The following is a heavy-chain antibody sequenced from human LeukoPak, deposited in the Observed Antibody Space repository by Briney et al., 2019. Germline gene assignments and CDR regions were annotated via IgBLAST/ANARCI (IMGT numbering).Heavy chain of an antibody. D-gene: IGHD1-14*01. CDR2: ISSGA. J-gene: IGHJ4*02. CDR3: AKASPSPGYYFDY. V-gene: IGHV3-21*01. Sequence: PGGSLRLSCAASAFTFSDYSMNWVRQAPGKGLEWVSSISSGAYSADSVKGRFTISRDNSKNTLYLQMNSLRAEDTAVYYCAKASPSPGYYFDYWGQGTLVTVSS. CDR1: AFTFSDYS.